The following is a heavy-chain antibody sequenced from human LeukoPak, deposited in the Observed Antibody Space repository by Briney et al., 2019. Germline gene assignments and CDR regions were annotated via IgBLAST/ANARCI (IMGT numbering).Heavy chain of an antibody. CDR1: GYTFSAYD. CDR3: ARLSNTPAYYYSSGYYHIRY. J-gene: IGHJ4*02. CDR2: MNPDTGNT. V-gene: IGHV1-8*01. D-gene: IGHD3-22*01. Sequence: ASVKVSCKASGYTFSAYDINWVRQGAGQGLEWIGWMNPDTGNTGCAQKFQGRVTMTRDTSKSTAYMELNSLRSEDTAVYYCARLSNTPAYYYSSGYYHIRYWGQGTLLTVSS.